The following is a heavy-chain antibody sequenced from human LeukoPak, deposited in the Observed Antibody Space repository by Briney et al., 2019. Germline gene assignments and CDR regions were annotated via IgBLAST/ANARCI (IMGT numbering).Heavy chain of an antibody. V-gene: IGHV3-23*01. CDR3: AKDGGGSLEWLPPMDV. Sequence: GGSLRLSCAASGFTFSSHAMGWVRQAPGKGLEWVSSIIANGGSTYYGDSVKGRFTISRDNSKDTLYLQMNSLRAEDTAIYYCAKDGGGSLEWLPPMDVWGQGTMVTVS. CDR1: GFTFSSHA. J-gene: IGHJ6*02. CDR2: IIANGGST. D-gene: IGHD3-3*01.